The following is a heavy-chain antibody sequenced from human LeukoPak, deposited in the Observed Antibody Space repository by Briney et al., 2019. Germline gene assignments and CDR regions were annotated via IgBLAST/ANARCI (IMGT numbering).Heavy chain of an antibody. CDR1: GFTFSDSY. CDR3: ATGKRRYSN. Sequence: GGSLRLSCAASGFTFSDSYMSWIRQAPGKGLEWLSYISSSGGRTYYAVSVKGRFTISRDNANNSLYLQMNSLRADDTAIYYCATGKRRYSNWGQGTLVTVSS. D-gene: IGHD3-9*01. CDR2: ISSSGGRT. J-gene: IGHJ4*02. V-gene: IGHV3-11*01.